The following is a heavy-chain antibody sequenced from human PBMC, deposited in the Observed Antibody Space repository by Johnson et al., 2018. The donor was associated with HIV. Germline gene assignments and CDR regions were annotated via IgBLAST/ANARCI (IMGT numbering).Heavy chain of an antibody. CDR1: GFTFDDYG. CDR2: INWNGGST. CDR3: AKGGGYGEDDAFDI. D-gene: IGHD3-22*01. V-gene: IGHV3-20*04. Sequence: VQLVESGGGLVQPGESLRLSCAASGFTFDDYGMSWVRQAPGKGLEWVSGINWNGGSTGYADSVKGRFTISRDNAKNSLYLQMNSLRGEDTALYCCAKGGGYGEDDAFDIWGQGTMVTVSS. J-gene: IGHJ3*02.